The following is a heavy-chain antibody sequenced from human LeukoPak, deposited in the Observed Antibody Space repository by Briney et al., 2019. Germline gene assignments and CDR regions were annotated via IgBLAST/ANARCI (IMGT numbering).Heavy chain of an antibody. V-gene: IGHV3-23*01. CDR3: AKDLMPRKRESWNRIPAAGPQPPDY. Sequence: GGSLRLSCAASGFIFSSYAMTWVRQAPGKGLEWVSGLSGSGDTTYYADSVKGRFTISRDNSKNTMYLQMNSVRPEDTAVYYCAKDLMPRKRESWNRIPAAGPQPPDYWGQGTLVTVSS. D-gene: IGHD6-13*01. CDR1: GFIFSSYA. J-gene: IGHJ4*02. CDR2: LSGSGDTT.